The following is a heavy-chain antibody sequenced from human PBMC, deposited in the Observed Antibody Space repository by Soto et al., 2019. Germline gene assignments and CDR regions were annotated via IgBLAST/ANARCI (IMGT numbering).Heavy chain of an antibody. CDR2: ISGSGGST. CDR1: GFTFSDYA. Sequence: GGSLRLSCVASGFTFSDYAMAWVRQSPGKGLEWVSSISGSGGSTYYADSVKGRFTISRDNSKNTVFLQMNSLRAEDTAVYYCAKDHGMDVWGQGATVTVS. CDR3: AKDHGMDV. J-gene: IGHJ6*02. V-gene: IGHV3-23*01.